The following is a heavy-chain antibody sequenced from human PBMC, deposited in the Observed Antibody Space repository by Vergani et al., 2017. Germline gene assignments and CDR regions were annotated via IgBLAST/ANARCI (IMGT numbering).Heavy chain of an antibody. D-gene: IGHD3-9*01. Sequence: EVQLVESGGGLVKRGGSLRLSCAASGFTFSSYSMNWVRQAPGKGLEWVGRIKSKTDGGTTDYAAPVKGRFTISRDDSKNTLYLQMNSLKTEDTAVYYCTTVRRYDILTGYYNRDYWGQGTLVTVSS. J-gene: IGHJ4*02. CDR3: TTVRRYDILTGYYNRDY. V-gene: IGHV3-15*01. CDR1: GFTFSSYS. CDR2: IKSKTDGGTT.